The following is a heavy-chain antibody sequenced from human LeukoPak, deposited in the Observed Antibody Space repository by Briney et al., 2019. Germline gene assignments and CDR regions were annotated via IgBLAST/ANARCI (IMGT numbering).Heavy chain of an antibody. CDR1: GFTFSDHY. CDR3: HGGSIHYGFDP. J-gene: IGHJ5*02. V-gene: IGHV3-72*01. Sequence: GGSLRLSCAASGFTFSDHYMGWVRQAPGKGLEWVGRSRDKANSYTTENAASVKGRFTISRDDSKNSLYLQMNSLKTEDTAVYYCHGGSIHYGFDPWGQGTLVTVSS. CDR2: SRDKANSYTT. D-gene: IGHD1-26*01.